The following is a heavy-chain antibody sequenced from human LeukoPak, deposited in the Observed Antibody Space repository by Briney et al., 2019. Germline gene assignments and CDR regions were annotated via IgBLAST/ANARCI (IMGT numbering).Heavy chain of an antibody. CDR2: ISSSGFTR. V-gene: IGHV3-48*01. CDR1: GFTCSVYS. CDR3: AKDSGYDNYYYSYYMDV. D-gene: IGHD5-12*01. Sequence: GGCLRLSCAVSGFTCSVYSMDWVRQAPGKGLEWVSYISSSGFTRNYADSVKGPFPISRDNANNPQYLQMNRLRAEDTAVYYCAKDSGYDNYYYSYYMDVWGKGTTVTISS. J-gene: IGHJ6*03.